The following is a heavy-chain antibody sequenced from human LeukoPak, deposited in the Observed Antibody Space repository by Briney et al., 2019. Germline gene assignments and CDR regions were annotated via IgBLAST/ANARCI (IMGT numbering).Heavy chain of an antibody. CDR3: ARGAPSDSSGYRGPSFDY. CDR2: LYYSGSA. CDR1: GGSISTYY. D-gene: IGHD3-22*01. V-gene: IGHV4-59*01. J-gene: IGHJ4*02. Sequence: KTSETLSLTCTVSGGSISTYYWTWIRQPPGKGLEWIGYLYYSGSANYNPSLQSRVTISVDMSKNQFSLKLTSVTAADTAVYYCARGAPSDSSGYRGPSFDYWGQGTLVTVSS.